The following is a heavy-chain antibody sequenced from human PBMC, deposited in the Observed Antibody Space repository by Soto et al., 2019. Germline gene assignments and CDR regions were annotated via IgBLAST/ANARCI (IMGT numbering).Heavy chain of an antibody. CDR3: ATIDWLDP. Sequence: QVQLVQSGAEVKKPGASVRVSCKASGYTFTSYDINWERQATGQGLERMGWMNPNSGNTGYAQKFQGRVTMARNTPMSTAYMELSSLRSEDTAVYYCATIDWLDPWGQGTLVTVAS. CDR1: GYTFTSYD. J-gene: IGHJ5*02. CDR2: MNPNSGNT. V-gene: IGHV1-8*01.